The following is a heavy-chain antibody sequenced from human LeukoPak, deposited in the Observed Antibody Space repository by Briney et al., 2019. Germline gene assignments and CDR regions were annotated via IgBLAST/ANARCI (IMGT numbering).Heavy chain of an antibody. D-gene: IGHD3-22*01. CDR3: ARDLYRIVVVPHYFDY. V-gene: IGHV3-7*01. CDR1: GVTFSSYW. CDR2: IKKDGSEK. J-gene: IGHJ4*02. Sequence: GGSLRLSCAASGVTFSSYWMSWVRQAPGKGLEWVANIKKDGSEKYYVDSVKGRFTISRDNAKNSLYLQMNSLRAEDTAVYYCARDLYRIVVVPHYFDYWGQGTLVTVSS.